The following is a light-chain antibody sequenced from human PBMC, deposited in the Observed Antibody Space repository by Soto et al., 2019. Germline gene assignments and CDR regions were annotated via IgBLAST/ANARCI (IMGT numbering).Light chain of an antibody. CDR1: QSVSSN. Sequence: IVMTQSPAPLSVSPGERATLSCRASQSVSSNLAWYQQKPRQPPKLLLYVASSRATGMPARFSGSGSGTESTPTISRLQSEDFAVYYCQQYNVWPLTFGGGTKVEFK. CDR3: QQYNVWPLT. CDR2: VAS. J-gene: IGKJ4*01. V-gene: IGKV3-15*01.